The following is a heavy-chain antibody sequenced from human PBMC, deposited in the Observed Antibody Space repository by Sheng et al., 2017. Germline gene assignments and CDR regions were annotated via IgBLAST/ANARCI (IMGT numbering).Heavy chain of an antibody. CDR2: IYYSGST. D-gene: IGHD3-9*01. J-gene: IGHJ6*04. V-gene: IGHV4-59*01. CDR3: ARTVRYFGQMDV. CDR1: VAPSVITT. Sequence: QVQLQESGPGLVKPFGGPCPSPALSLVAPSVITTGAGSGSPRKGLEWIGNIYYSGSTKYNPSLQSRVTISVXMSKNQFSLKLNSVTAADTALYYCARTVRYFGQMDVWGKGTTVTVSS.